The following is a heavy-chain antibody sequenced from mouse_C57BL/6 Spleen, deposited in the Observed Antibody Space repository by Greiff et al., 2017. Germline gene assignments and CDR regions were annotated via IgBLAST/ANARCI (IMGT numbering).Heavy chain of an antibody. Sequence: DVHLVESGGGLVKPGGSLKLSCAASGFTFSDYGMHWVRQAPEKGLEWVAYISSGSSTIYYADTVKGRFTISRDNAKNTLFLQMTSLRSEDTAMYYCARETTVVFDYWGQGTTLTVSS. CDR2: ISSGSSTI. J-gene: IGHJ2*01. CDR1: GFTFSDYG. D-gene: IGHD1-1*01. V-gene: IGHV5-17*01. CDR3: ARETTVVFDY.